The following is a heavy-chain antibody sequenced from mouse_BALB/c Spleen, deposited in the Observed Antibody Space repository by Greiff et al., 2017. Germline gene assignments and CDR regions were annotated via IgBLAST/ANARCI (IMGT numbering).Heavy chain of an antibody. Sequence: QVTLKESGAELVRPGSSVKISCKASGYAFSSYWMNWVKQRPGQGLEWIGQIYPGDGDTNYNGKFKGKATLTADKSSSTAYMQLSSLTSEDSAVYFCARRGGTAYYFDYWGQGTTLTVSS. V-gene: IGHV1-80*01. CDR2: IYPGDGDT. J-gene: IGHJ2*01. D-gene: IGHD3-3*01. CDR3: ARRGGTAYYFDY. CDR1: GYAFSSYW.